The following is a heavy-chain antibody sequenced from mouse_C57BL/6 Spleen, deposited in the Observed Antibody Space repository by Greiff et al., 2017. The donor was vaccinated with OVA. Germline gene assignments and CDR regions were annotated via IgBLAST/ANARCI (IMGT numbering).Heavy chain of an antibody. J-gene: IGHJ2*01. D-gene: IGHD2-3*01. CDR2: IYPGDGDT. V-gene: IGHV1-82*01. CDR3: ARWGDDYYGY. Sequence: VKLVESGPELVKPGASVKISCKASGYAFSSSWMNWVKQRPGKGLEWIGRIYPGDGDTNYNGKLKGKATLTADKSSSTAYMPLSSLTSEDSAVYFFARWGDDYYGYWGQGTTLTVSS. CDR1: GYAFSSSW.